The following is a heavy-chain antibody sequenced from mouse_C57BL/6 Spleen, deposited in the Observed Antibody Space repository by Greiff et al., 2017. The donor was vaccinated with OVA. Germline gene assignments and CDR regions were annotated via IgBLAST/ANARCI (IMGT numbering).Heavy chain of an antibody. J-gene: IGHJ4*01. Sequence: EVQLVESGGGLVKPGGSLKLSCAASGFTFSSYAMSWVRQTPEKRLEWVATISDGGSYTYYPDNVKGRFTISRDNAKNNLYLQMSHLKSEDTAMYYCARDPRLHAMDYWGQGTSVTVSS. V-gene: IGHV5-4*01. CDR1: GFTFSSYA. CDR3: ARDPRLHAMDY. CDR2: ISDGGSYT. D-gene: IGHD2-4*01.